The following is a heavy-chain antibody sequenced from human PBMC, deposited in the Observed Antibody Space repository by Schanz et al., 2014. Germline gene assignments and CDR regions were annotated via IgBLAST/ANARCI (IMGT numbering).Heavy chain of an antibody. D-gene: IGHD2-2*02. V-gene: IGHV1-3*01. J-gene: IGHJ6*03. CDR3: AGTYCSSTSCYTGYYYMDV. Sequence: QVHLVQSGAEVHKPGASVKVSCKASGYSFTPFPIHWVLQAPGQRLEWMGWINAGTGNTEYSQKFQGRVTMTTDTSTSTAYMELTSLRSEDTAVYYCAGTYCSSTSCYTGYYYMDVWGKGTTVTVSS. CDR1: GYSFTPFP. CDR2: INAGTGNT.